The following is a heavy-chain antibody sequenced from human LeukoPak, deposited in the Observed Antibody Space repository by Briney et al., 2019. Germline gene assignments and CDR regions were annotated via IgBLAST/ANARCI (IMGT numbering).Heavy chain of an antibody. V-gene: IGHV3-21*01. CDR2: ISSSSSYT. D-gene: IGHD3-10*01. Sequence: GGCLRLSCAASGFTFSSYSMNWVRQAPGKGLEWVSSISSSSSYTYYADSVKGRFTISRDNAKNSVYLQMNSLRAEDTAVYDCARDFLGYYGSGIRSYYYYYLDVWGKVITVTVSS. CDR3: ARDFLGYYGSGIRSYYYYYLDV. CDR1: GFTFSSYS. J-gene: IGHJ6*03.